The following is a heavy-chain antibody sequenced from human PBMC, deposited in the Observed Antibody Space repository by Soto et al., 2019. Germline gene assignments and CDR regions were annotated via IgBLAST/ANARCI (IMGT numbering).Heavy chain of an antibody. CDR1: GGSISSYY. CDR2: IYYSGST. CDR3: ARVGRNDFWSGPLYYFDY. V-gene: IGHV4-59*01. J-gene: IGHJ4*02. Sequence: PSETLSLTCTVSGGSISSYYWSWIRQPPGKGLEWIGYIYYSGSTNHNPSLKSRVTISVDTSKNQFSLKLSSVTAAGTAVYYCARVGRNDFWSGPLYYFDYWGQGTLVTVSS. D-gene: IGHD3-3*01.